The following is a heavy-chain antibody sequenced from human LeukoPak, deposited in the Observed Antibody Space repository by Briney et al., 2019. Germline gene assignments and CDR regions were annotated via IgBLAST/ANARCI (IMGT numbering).Heavy chain of an antibody. D-gene: IGHD4-17*01. J-gene: IGHJ4*02. CDR3: ARVYGDYLSGSYYFDY. Sequence: SETLSLTCTVSGGSIISYYWSWIRQPPGKGLEWIGYIYYSGSTNYNPSLKSRVTISVDTSKNQFSLKLSSVTAADTAVYYCARVYGDYLSGSYYFDYWGQGTLVTASS. V-gene: IGHV4-59*01. CDR2: IYYSGST. CDR1: GGSIISYY.